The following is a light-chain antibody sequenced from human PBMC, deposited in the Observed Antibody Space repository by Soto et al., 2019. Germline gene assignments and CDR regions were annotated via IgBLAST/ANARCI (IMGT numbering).Light chain of an antibody. CDR1: SSNIGSNT. J-gene: IGLJ2*01. Sequence: QSLLTQLPSASGTPGQRLTISCSGSSSNIGSNTVNWYQQLPGTAPKLLIYSNNQRPSGVPDRFSGSKSGTSASLAISGLQSEDEADYYCAAWDDSLNGVVFGGGTKVTVL. CDR3: AAWDDSLNGVV. CDR2: SNN. V-gene: IGLV1-44*01.